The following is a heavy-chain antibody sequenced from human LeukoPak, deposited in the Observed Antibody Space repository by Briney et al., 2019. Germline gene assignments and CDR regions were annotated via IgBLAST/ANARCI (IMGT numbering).Heavy chain of an antibody. D-gene: IGHD2-21*02. Sequence: SETLSLTCTVSGGSISSYYWSWIRQPPGKGLEWIGYIYYSGSTNYNPSLKSRVTISVDTSKNQFSLKLSSVTAADTAVYYCAITSPAYCGGDCYLNYYYMDVWGKGTTVTISS. CDR3: AITSPAYCGGDCYLNYYYMDV. CDR1: GGSISSYY. V-gene: IGHV4-59*01. CDR2: IYYSGST. J-gene: IGHJ6*03.